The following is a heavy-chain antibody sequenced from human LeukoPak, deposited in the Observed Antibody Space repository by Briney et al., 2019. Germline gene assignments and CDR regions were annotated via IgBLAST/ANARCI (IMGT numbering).Heavy chain of an antibody. CDR3: ARTYSSGYLSSSWNAPFDP. CDR2: IIPIFGTA. Sequence: SVKVSCKASGGTFSSYAISWVRQAPGQGLEWMGGIIPIFGTANYAQKFQGRVTITTDESTSTAYMELSSLRSEDTAVYYCARTYSSGYLSSSWNAPFDPWGQGTLVTVSS. J-gene: IGHJ5*02. D-gene: IGHD6-13*01. V-gene: IGHV1-69*05. CDR1: GGTFSSYA.